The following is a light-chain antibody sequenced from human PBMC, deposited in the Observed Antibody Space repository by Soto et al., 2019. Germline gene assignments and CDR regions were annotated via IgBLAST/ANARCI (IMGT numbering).Light chain of an antibody. CDR1: QFISTW. CDR2: EAS. CDR3: QFYNSYSWT. J-gene: IGKJ1*01. V-gene: IGKV1-5*01. Sequence: DIQMTQSPSTLSASVGDRVTITCRANQFISTWVAWFQQKPGKAPRLLIHEASALESGVPSRFSGSGSGTEFPLSISSLQRDGFASYYCQFYNSYSWTFGQGTTVDIK.